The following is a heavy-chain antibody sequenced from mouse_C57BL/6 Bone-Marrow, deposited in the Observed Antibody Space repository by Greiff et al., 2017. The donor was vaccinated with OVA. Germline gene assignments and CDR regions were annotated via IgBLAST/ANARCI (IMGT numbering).Heavy chain of an antibody. V-gene: IGHV7-1*01. CDR1: GFTFSDFY. J-gene: IGHJ4*01. CDR3: ARDARDYGSSYAMDY. D-gene: IGHD1-1*01. CDR2: SRNKANDYTT. Sequence: EVQLVESGGGLVQSGRSLRLSCATSGFTFSDFYMEWVRQAPGKGLEWIAASRNKANDYTTEYSASVKGRFIVSRDTSQSILYLQMNALRAEDTAIYYCARDARDYGSSYAMDYWGQGTSVTVSS.